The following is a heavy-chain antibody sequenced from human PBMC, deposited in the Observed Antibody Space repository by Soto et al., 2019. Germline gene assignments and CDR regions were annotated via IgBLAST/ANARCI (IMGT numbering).Heavy chain of an antibody. D-gene: IGHD3-10*01. CDR1: GVTFSSYR. CDR2: ISSSSSYI. V-gene: IGHV3-21*01. J-gene: IGHJ6*04. Sequence: GGSLRLCCAASGVTFSSYRMNWVRQAPGKGLEWVSSISSSSSYIYYADSVKGRFTISRDNAKNSLYLQMNSLRAEDTAVYYCARGKRVNGYYYGMDVRGKGTKVTVS. CDR3: ARGKRVNGYYYGMDV.